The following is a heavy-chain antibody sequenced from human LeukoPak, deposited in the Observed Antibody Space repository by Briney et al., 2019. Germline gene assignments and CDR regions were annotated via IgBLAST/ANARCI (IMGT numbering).Heavy chain of an antibody. V-gene: IGHV4-31*03. J-gene: IGHJ2*01. CDR3: ARDRRYYYDSSGYYPYWYFDL. CDR2: IYYSGST. D-gene: IGHD3-22*01. Sequence: SETLSLTCTVSGGSISSGGYYWSWIRQHPGKGLEWIGYIYYSGSTYYNPSLKGRVTISVDTSKNQFSLKLSSVTAADTAVYYCARDRRYYYDSSGYYPYWYFDLWGRGTLVTVSS. CDR1: GGSISSGGYY.